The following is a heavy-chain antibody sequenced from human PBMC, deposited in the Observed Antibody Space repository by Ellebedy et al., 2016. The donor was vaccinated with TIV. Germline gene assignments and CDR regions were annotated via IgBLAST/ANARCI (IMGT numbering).Heavy chain of an antibody. CDR2: INPSGGST. CDR1: GYTFTSYY. V-gene: IGHV1-46*01. Sequence: ASVKVSXXASGYTFTSYYMHWVRQAPGQGLEWMGIINPSGGSTSYAQKFQGRVTMTRDTSTSTVYMELSSLRSEDTAVYYCAYEDSRTNIAAAEGAFDIWGQGTMVTVSS. J-gene: IGHJ3*02. D-gene: IGHD6-13*01. CDR3: AYEDSRTNIAAAEGAFDI.